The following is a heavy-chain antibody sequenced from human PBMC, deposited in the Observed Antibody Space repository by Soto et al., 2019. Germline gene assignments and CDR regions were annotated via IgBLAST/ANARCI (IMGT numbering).Heavy chain of an antibody. CDR1: GFTFSSYW. V-gene: IGHV3-74*01. J-gene: IGHJ6*03. CDR3: ARDHRPEYYNFWSGYSGGNYMDV. CDR2: INSDGSST. D-gene: IGHD3-3*01. Sequence: PGGSLRLSCAASGFTFSSYWMHWVRQAPGKGLVWVSRINSDGSSTSYADSVKGRFTISRDNAKNTLYLQMNSLRAEDTAVYYCARDHRPEYYNFWSGYSGGNYMDVWGKGTTVTVSS.